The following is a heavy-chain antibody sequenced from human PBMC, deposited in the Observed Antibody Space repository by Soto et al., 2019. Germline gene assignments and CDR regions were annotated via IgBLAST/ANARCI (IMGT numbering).Heavy chain of an antibody. CDR3: ARDKATVTTHRLIDY. Sequence: QVQLVESGGGVVQPGRSLRLSCAASGFTFSSYGMHWVRQAPGKGLEWVAVIWYDGSNKYYADSVKDRFTISRDNSKNTLYLQRNNLRAEDTAVYSCARDKATVTTHRLIDYWGQGPLVTVSS. CDR1: GFTFSSYG. CDR2: IWYDGSNK. J-gene: IGHJ4*02. D-gene: IGHD4-17*01. V-gene: IGHV3-33*01.